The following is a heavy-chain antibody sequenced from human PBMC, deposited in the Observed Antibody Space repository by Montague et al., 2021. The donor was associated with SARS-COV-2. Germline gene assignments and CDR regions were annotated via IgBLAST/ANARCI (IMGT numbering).Heavy chain of an antibody. CDR3: ARDGSAVAGLPRSYGLDV. Sequence: SETLSLTCTVSGGSISSYYWSWIRQPAGKGLEWIGRIYTSGSTNYNPSPKSRVTMSVDTSKSQFSLKLSSVTAADTAVYYCARDGSAVAGLPRSYGLDVWGQGTTVTVSS. D-gene: IGHD6-19*01. CDR1: GGSISSYY. J-gene: IGHJ6*02. CDR2: IYTSGST. V-gene: IGHV4-4*07.